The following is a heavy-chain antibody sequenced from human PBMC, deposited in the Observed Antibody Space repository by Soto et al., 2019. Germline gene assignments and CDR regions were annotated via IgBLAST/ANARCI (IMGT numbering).Heavy chain of an antibody. CDR3: ARHGWFGHLSAFAI. V-gene: IGHV4-39*01. CDR1: GGSISSSSYF. Sequence: LSLTCSVSGGSISSSSYFWGWIRQPPGKGLEWIGSIYYSGSTYYNPSLKSRVTVSVDTSKNQFSLKLSSVTAADTAVYYCARHGWFGHLSAFAIRGQRTTVPVSS. D-gene: IGHD3-10*01. J-gene: IGHJ3*02. CDR2: IYYSGST.